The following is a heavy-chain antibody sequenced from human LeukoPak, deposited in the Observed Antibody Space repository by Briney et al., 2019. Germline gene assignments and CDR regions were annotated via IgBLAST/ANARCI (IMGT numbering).Heavy chain of an antibody. J-gene: IGHJ4*02. CDR3: ARRDSGQSGGATTPDY. CDR1: GFTFSKYW. V-gene: IGHV3-7*01. Sequence: GGSLRLSCAASGFTFSKYWMTWVRQAAGKGLEWVASIKADGSEKFYVDFVTGRFSISRDNAKNSLYLQMDSVRGEDTAVYFCARRDSGQSGGATTPDYWGQGTLVTVSS. D-gene: IGHD6-19*01. CDR2: IKADGSEK.